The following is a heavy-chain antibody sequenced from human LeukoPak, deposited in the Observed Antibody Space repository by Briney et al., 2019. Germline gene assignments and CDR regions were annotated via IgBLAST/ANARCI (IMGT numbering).Heavy chain of an antibody. CDR3: ARVSVSYFQYSGSYYPDY. Sequence: ASVKVSXKASGYTFTSYGISWVRQAPGQGLEWMGWICAYNGNTNYAQKLQGRVTMTTDTSTSTAYMELRSLRSDDTAVYYCARVSVSYFQYSGSYYPDYWGQGTLVTVSS. D-gene: IGHD1-26*01. J-gene: IGHJ4*02. CDR1: GYTFTSYG. CDR2: ICAYNGNT. V-gene: IGHV1-18*01.